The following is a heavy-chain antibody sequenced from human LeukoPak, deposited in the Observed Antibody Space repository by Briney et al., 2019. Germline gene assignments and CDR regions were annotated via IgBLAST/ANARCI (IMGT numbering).Heavy chain of an antibody. D-gene: IGHD3-3*01. Sequence: SETLSLTCAVYGGSFSGYYRSWIRQPPGKGLEWIGEINHSGSTNYNPSLKSRVTISVGTSKNQFSLKLSSVTAADTAVYYCARGSIRFLEWFHLNYMDVWGKGTTVTVSS. CDR3: ARGSIRFLEWFHLNYMDV. CDR1: GGSFSGYY. V-gene: IGHV4-34*01. CDR2: INHSGST. J-gene: IGHJ6*03.